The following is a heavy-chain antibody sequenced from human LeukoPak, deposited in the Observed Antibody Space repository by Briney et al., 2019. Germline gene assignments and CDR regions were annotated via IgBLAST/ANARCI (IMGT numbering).Heavy chain of an antibody. CDR2: IYYSGST. CDR1: GGSISSSSYY. D-gene: IGHD3-22*01. V-gene: IGHV4-39*01. Sequence: MSSETLSLTCTVSGGSISSSSYYWGWIRQPPGKGLEWIESIYYSGSTYYNPSLKSRVTIFVDTSKNQFSLKLSSVTAADTAVYYCARHPDYYDSSGYYEYYFDYWGQGTLVTVSS. J-gene: IGHJ4*02. CDR3: ARHPDYYDSSGYYEYYFDY.